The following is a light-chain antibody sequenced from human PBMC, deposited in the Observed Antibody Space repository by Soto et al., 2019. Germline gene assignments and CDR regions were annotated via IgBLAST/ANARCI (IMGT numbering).Light chain of an antibody. CDR2: DAS. J-gene: IGKJ1*01. V-gene: IGKV1-5*01. CDR1: QSISSW. Sequence: DIQMTQSPSTLSASVGDRVTITCRASQSISSWLAWYQQKPGKAPKLLIYDASGLESGVPSSFSGSGSGTEFTLTISSLQPDDFATYYCQQYNSYSRTFGQGTKVEIK. CDR3: QQYNSYSRT.